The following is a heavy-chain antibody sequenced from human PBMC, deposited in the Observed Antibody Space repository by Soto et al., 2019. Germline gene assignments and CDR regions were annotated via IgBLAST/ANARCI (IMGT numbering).Heavy chain of an antibody. CDR2: ISSSSSTI. Sequence: EVQLVESGGGLVQPGGSLRLSCAASGFTFSSYSMIWVRQAPGKGLEWVSYISSSSSTIYYADSVKGRFTISRDNAKNSLYLEMNSLGAEDTAVYFWARDRGYVSDYGGQGTLVTVSS. CDR3: ARDRGYVSDY. CDR1: GFTFSSYS. V-gene: IGHV3-48*01. D-gene: IGHD3-10*01. J-gene: IGHJ4*02.